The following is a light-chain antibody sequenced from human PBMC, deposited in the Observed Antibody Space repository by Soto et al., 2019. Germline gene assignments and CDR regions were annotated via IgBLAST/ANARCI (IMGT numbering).Light chain of an antibody. Sequence: EIVLTQSPGTLSLSPGERATLSCRASQSVSRSYLAWYQQKPGQAPRLLIYGASSRATGIPDRFSGSASGTDFTLSISRLEHEDFAVYYCQQYGMSPWTFGQGTKVEIK. CDR2: GAS. J-gene: IGKJ1*01. CDR3: QQYGMSPWT. CDR1: QSVSRSY. V-gene: IGKV3-20*01.